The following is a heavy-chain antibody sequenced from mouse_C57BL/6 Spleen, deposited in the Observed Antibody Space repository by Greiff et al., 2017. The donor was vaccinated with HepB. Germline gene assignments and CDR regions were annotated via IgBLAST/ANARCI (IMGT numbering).Heavy chain of an antibody. CDR1: GYTFTTYP. D-gene: IGHD1-1*01. V-gene: IGHV1-47*01. CDR3: ARGRYYGSRGYYWYFDV. Sequence: QVHVKQSGAELVKPGASVKMSCKASGYTFTTYPIEWMKQNHGKSLEWIGNFHPYNDDTKYNEKFKGKATLTVEKSSSTVYLELSRLTSDDSAVYYCARGRYYGSRGYYWYFDVWGTGTTVTVSS. CDR2: FHPYNDDT. J-gene: IGHJ1*03.